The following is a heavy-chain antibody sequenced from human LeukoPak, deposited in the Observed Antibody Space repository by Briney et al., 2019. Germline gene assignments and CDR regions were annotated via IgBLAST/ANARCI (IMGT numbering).Heavy chain of an antibody. CDR2: IYHSGST. D-gene: IGHD4/OR15-4a*01. V-gene: IGHV4-30-2*02. CDR1: GGSISSGGYY. J-gene: IGHJ4*02. Sequence: SETLSLTCTVSGGSISSGGYYWNWIRQPPGKGLEWIGYIYHSGSTYYNPSLKSRVTISVDTSKNQFSLKLTSVTGADTAVYFWARHLGAGANNFCYRGQGNLGTGSS. CDR3: ARHLGAGANNFCY.